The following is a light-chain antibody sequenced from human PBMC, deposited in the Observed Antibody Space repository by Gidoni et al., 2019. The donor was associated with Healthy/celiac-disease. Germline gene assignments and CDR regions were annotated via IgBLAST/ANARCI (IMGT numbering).Light chain of an antibody. CDR3: MQALQTPFT. CDR2: LGS. CDR1: QSLLHSNGYNY. V-gene: IGKV2-28*01. J-gene: IGKJ3*01. Sequence: DIVMTQSPLSLPVTPGESASISCRSSQSLLHSNGYNYLDWYLQKPGQSPQLLIYLGSNRASGVPDRFSGSGSGTDFTLKISRVEAEDVGVYYCMQALQTPFTFGPXTKVDIK.